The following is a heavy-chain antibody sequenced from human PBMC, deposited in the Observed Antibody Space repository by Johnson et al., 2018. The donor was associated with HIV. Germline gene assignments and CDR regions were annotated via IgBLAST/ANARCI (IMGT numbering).Heavy chain of an antibody. CDR2: MWYDGSNK. CDR1: GFTFSSYW. CDR3: AKDQGSSSWTNDAFDI. J-gene: IGHJ3*02. V-gene: IGHV3-33*06. Sequence: QMLLVESGGGLVQPGGSLRLSCAASGFTFSSYWMSWVRQAPGKGLEWVAVMWYDGSNKYYADSVKGRFTISRDNSKNTLYLQMNSLRAEDTAVYYCAKDQGSSSWTNDAFDIWGQGTMVTVSS. D-gene: IGHD6-13*01.